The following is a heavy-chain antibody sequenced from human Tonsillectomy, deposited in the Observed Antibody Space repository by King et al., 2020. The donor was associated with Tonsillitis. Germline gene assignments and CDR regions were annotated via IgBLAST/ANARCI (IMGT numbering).Heavy chain of an antibody. CDR3: ARDGGSTVYGAFDI. J-gene: IGHJ3*02. Sequence: VQLVESGGGLVKPGGSLRLSCAASGFTFSSYSMNWVRQAPGKGLEWVSSISSSSSYIYYADSVKGRFTISRDNAKNSLYLQMNSLRADDTAVYYCARDGGSTVYGAFDIWGQGTMVTVSS. V-gene: IGHV3-21*01. D-gene: IGHD2-8*01. CDR1: GFTFSSYS. CDR2: ISSSSSYI.